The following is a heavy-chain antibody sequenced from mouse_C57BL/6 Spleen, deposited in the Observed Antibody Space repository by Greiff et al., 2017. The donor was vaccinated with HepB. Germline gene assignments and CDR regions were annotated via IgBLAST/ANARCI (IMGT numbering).Heavy chain of an antibody. CDR3: APDGYGPWFAY. J-gene: IGHJ3*01. CDR2: IYPRSGNT. Sequence: VQGVESGAELARPGASVKLSCKASGYTFTSYGISWVKQRTGKGLEWIGEIYPRSGNTYYNEKFKGKATLTADKSSSAAYMELRSLTSEDSAVYFCAPDGYGPWFAYWGQGTLVTVSA. V-gene: IGHV1-81*01. CDR1: GYTFTSYG. D-gene: IGHD2-2*01.